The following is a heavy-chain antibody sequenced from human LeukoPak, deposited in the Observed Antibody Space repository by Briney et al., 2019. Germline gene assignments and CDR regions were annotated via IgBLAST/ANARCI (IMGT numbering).Heavy chain of an antibody. Sequence: ASVKVSCKPSEYSFTAYYLHWVRQAPGQGLEWMGRINPASGATHYEQKFQGRVTMTRDTSISTAYMELSSLTSDDTAVYYCAREGIAEPDTNWFDPWGQGTLVTVSS. CDR3: AREGIAEPDTNWFDP. CDR1: EYSFTAYY. V-gene: IGHV1-2*06. J-gene: IGHJ5*02. D-gene: IGHD6-13*01. CDR2: INPASGAT.